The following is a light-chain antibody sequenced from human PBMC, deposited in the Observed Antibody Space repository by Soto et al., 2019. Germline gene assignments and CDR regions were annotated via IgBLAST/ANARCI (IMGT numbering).Light chain of an antibody. J-gene: IGLJ2*01. CDR2: DVS. CDR3: SSYTSSSTYVV. CDR1: SSDVGGYNY. V-gene: IGLV2-14*01. Sequence: QSALTQPASVSGSPGQSITISCTGTSSDVGGYNYVSWYQQHPGKAPKLMIYDVSNRPSGVSNRFSGSKSGNTASLTLSGIQAEDEADYYCSSYTSSSTYVVFGGGTQLTV.